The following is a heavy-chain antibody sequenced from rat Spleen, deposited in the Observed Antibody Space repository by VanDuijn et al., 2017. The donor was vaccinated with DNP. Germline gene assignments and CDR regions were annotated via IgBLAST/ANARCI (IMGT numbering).Heavy chain of an antibody. J-gene: IGHJ2*01. CDR1: GFTLNDYY. V-gene: IGHV5-22*01. CDR2: IDYEGSGT. CDR3: ARPDY. Sequence: EVQLVESGGGLVQPGRSLKLSYAVSGFTLNDYYMAWVRQAPQKGLEWVASIDYEGSGTFYGGSVKGQFTISRDNAKSTVYLQMNSLRSEDTATYYCARPDYWGQGVMVTVSS.